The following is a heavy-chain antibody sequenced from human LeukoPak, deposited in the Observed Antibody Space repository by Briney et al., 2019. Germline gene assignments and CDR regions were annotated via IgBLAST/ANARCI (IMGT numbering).Heavy chain of an antibody. CDR1: GFTFSDYY. V-gene: IGHV3-11*01. CDR2: ISSSGSTI. Sequence: GGSLRLSCAASGFTFSDYYMSWIRQAPGKGLEWVSYISSSGSTIYYADSVRGRFTISRDNAKNSLYLQMNSLRAEDTAVYYCARDFVCTNGVCSYYFDYWGQGTLVTVSS. J-gene: IGHJ4*02. CDR3: ARDFVCTNGVCSYYFDY. D-gene: IGHD2-8*01.